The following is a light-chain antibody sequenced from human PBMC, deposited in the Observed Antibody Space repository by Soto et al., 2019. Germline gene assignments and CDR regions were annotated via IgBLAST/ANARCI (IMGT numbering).Light chain of an antibody. CDR3: TSYSSSDILYV. J-gene: IGLJ1*01. V-gene: IGLV2-14*01. Sequence: QSALTQPASVSGSPGQSITISCTGTSSDIGGYYYVSWYQHHPGKAPKLLIYQVTNRPSGVSNRFSGSKSGNTASLTISGLQADDEADYYCTSYSSSDILYVFGTGTKLTIL. CDR2: QVT. CDR1: SSDIGGYYY.